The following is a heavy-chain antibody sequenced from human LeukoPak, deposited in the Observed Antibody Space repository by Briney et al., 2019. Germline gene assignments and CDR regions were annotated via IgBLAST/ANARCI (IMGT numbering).Heavy chain of an antibody. CDR3: ATPGSGCYLSYYYYYMDV. V-gene: IGHV7-4-1*02. CDR1: GYTFTSYA. D-gene: IGHD1-26*01. J-gene: IGHJ6*03. CDR2: INTNTGNP. Sequence: GASEKVSCKASGYTFTSYAMNWVRQAPGQGLEWMGWINTNTGNPTYAQGFTGRFVFSLDTSVSTAYLQISSLKAEDTAVYYCATPGSGCYLSYYYYYMDVWGKGTTVTVSS.